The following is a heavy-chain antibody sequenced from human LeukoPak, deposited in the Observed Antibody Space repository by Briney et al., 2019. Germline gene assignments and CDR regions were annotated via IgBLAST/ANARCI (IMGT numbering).Heavy chain of an antibody. D-gene: IGHD2-2*01. CDR3: ARVESGSCSSTRCRSIDY. J-gene: IGHJ4*02. CDR1: RFTFSNYW. V-gene: IGHV3-74*01. CDR2: INTDRSTT. Sequence: PGGSLRLSSAASRFTFSNYWMHSVSQTPGERLVWVSRINTDRSTTHYADSVKGRFTISRDNAKNTLYVQMNSLRVEDTAVYYCARVESGSCSSTRCRSIDYWGQGTLVTVSS.